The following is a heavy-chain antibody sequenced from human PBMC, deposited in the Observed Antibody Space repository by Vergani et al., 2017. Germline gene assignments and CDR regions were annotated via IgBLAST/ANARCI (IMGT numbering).Heavy chain of an antibody. CDR2: ISASGGTT. Sequence: EVQLLESGGDLVQPGGSLRLSCAASGFTFSSYAMSWVRQSPGKGLVWVSLISASGGTTYYADSVKGRFTISRDNSKNTLHLQMNTLRGEDTAIYYCAKLENSGWSLDYWGQGTLVTVSS. D-gene: IGHD6-19*01. V-gene: IGHV3-23*01. CDR3: AKLENSGWSLDY. CDR1: GFTFSSYA. J-gene: IGHJ4*02.